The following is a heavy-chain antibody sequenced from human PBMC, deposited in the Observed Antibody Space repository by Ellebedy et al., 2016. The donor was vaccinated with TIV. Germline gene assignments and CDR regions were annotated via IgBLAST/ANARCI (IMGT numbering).Heavy chain of an antibody. J-gene: IGHJ3*01. CDR2: INPSGTT. Sequence: SETLSLTXTVQGGSFLGYYWSWIRQSPGKGLQWIGEINPSGTTNYTASLKSRLTMSIDTSKRQISLNLNSATAADTAVYYCARGRRFSASFHPMMSTFEVWGQGTTVIVSS. CDR3: ARGRRFSASFHPMMSTFEV. V-gene: IGHV4-34*01. CDR1: GGSFLGYY. D-gene: IGHD3-10*01.